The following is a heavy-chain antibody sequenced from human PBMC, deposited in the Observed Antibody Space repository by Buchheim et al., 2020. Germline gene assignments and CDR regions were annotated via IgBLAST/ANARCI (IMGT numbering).Heavy chain of an antibody. J-gene: IGHJ5*02. CDR2: LSESGGTT. Sequence: EVQLLESGGGLVQPGGCLRLSCAASGFTFLGWVRQAPGKGLEWVSLLSESGGTTYYADSVKGRVTISKDTSKNMLYLQMNSPRAEDTAIYYCSKGRGESWGQGTL. D-gene: IGHD4-17*01. V-gene: IGHV3-23*01. CDR1: GFTF. CDR3: SKGRGES.